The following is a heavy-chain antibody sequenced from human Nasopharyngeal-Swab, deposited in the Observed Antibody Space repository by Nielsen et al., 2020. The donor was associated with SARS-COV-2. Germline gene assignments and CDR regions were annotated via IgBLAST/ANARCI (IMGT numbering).Heavy chain of an antibody. V-gene: IGHV3-15*07. CDR2: IKSKTDGGTT. J-gene: IGHJ4*02. CDR3: AKDGLRQLVRTSYFDY. D-gene: IGHD6-13*01. Sequence: GESLKISCAASGFTFSNAWMNWVRQAPGKGLEWVGRIKSKTDGGTTDYAAPVKGRFTISRDDSKNTLYLQMNSLRAEDTAVYYCAKDGLRQLVRTSYFDYWGQGTLVTVSS. CDR1: GFTFSNAW.